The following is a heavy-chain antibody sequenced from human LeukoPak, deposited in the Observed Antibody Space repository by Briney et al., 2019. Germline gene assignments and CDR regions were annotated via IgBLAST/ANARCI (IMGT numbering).Heavy chain of an antibody. Sequence: ASVKVSCKASGYTFTGYYMHWVRQAPGQGLEWMGWINANSGGTNYAQKFQGRVTMTRDTSISTAYMELSRLRSDDTAVYYCARSYGGYDFVFDYWGQGTLVTVSS. CDR1: GYTFTGYY. V-gene: IGHV1-2*02. J-gene: IGHJ4*02. CDR2: INANSGGT. CDR3: ARSYGGYDFVFDY. D-gene: IGHD5-12*01.